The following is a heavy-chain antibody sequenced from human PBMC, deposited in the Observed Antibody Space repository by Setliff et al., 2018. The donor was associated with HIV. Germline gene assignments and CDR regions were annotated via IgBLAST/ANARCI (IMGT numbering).Heavy chain of an antibody. CDR3: AHNHLAVAGSHYFDY. V-gene: IGHV2-5*02. Sequence: SGPTLVNPTQTLTLTCTFSGFSLSTSGVGVGWIRQPPGKALEWLALIYWDDDKRYSPSLESRLTITKDTSKNQVVLTMTNMDPLDTATYYCAHNHLAVAGSHYFDYWGQGTLVTVSS. CDR1: GFSLSTSGVG. J-gene: IGHJ4*02. CDR2: IYWDDDK. D-gene: IGHD6-19*01.